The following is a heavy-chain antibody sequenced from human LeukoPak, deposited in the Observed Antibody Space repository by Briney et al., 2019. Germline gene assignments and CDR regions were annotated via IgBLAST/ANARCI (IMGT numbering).Heavy chain of an antibody. CDR3: ARGSKRWLQRCSFDY. V-gene: IGHV4-34*01. D-gene: IGHD5-24*01. CDR1: GGSFSGYY. J-gene: IGHJ4*02. CDR2: INHSGST. Sequence: PWETLSLTCAVYGGSFSGYYWSWIRQPPGKGLEWIGEINHSGSTNYNPSLKSRVTISVDTSKNQFSLKLSSVTAADTAVYYCARGSKRWLQRCSFDYWGQGTLVTVSS.